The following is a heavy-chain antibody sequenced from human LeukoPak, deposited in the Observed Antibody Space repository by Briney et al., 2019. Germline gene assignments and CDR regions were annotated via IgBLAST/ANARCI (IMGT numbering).Heavy chain of an antibody. CDR2: ISNSSSYI. CDR3: ARIGDYGVVY. V-gene: IGHV3-21*01. Sequence: GGSLRLSCTASGFTFSSYSMNWVRQAPGKGLEWVSSISNSSSYIYYADSVKGRFTISRDNAKNSLYLQMNSLRAEDTAVYYCARIGDYGVVYWGQGTLVTVSS. CDR1: GFTFSSYS. J-gene: IGHJ4*02. D-gene: IGHD4-17*01.